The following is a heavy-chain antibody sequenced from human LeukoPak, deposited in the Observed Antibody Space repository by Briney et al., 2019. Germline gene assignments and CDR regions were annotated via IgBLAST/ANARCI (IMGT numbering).Heavy chain of an antibody. J-gene: IGHJ3*02. V-gene: IGHV4-4*07. CDR1: GGSISSYY. D-gene: IGHD3-3*01. Sequence: SETLSLTCTVPGGSISSYYWSWIRQPAGKGLEWIGRIYTSGSTNYNPSLKSRVTMSVDTSKNQFSLKLSSVTAADTAVYYCARGYYDFSLDAFDIWGQGTMVTVSS. CDR3: ARGYYDFSLDAFDI. CDR2: IYTSGST.